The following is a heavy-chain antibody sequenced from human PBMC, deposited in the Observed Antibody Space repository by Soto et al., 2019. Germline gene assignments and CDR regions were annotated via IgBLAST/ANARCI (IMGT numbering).Heavy chain of an antibody. V-gene: IGHV6-1*01. CDR1: GDSVSSNSAA. D-gene: IGHD6-6*01. J-gene: IGHJ6*02. Sequence: KQSQTLSLTCAISGDSVSSNSAAWNWIRQSPSRGLEWLGRTYYRSKWYNDYAVSVKSRITINPDTSKNQFSLQLNSVTPEDTAVYYCARDKAARPWNCYGMDVWGQGTTVTVSS. CDR2: TYYRSKWYN. CDR3: ARDKAARPWNCYGMDV.